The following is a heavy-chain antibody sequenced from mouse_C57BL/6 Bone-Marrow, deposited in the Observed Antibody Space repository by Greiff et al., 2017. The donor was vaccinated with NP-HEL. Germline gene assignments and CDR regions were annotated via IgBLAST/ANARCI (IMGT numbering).Heavy chain of an antibody. D-gene: IGHD3-2*02. CDR2: IYPRSGNT. CDR3: ARAKGRSGFRWWVAY. CDR1: GYTFTSYG. V-gene: IGHV1-81*01. Sequence: VQLQQSGAELARPGASVKLSCKASGYTFTSYGISWVKQRTGQGLEWIGEIYPRSGNTYYTEKFKGKATLTADKSYSTAYMELRNLTAEDAAVYYCARAKGRSGFRWWVAYWGKGTLVTVSA. J-gene: IGHJ3*01.